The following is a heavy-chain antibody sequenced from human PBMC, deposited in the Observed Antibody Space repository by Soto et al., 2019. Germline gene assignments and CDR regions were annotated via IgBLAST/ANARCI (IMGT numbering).Heavy chain of an antibody. CDR1: GYTFTGYY. CDR2: INPNSGGT. Sequence: GASVMVSCKASGYTFTGYYMHWVRQAPGQGLEWMGWINPNSGGTNYAQKFQGWVTMTRDTSISTAYMELSRLRSDDTAVYYCARETPNLYSSSSEYNWFDPWGQGTLVTVSS. V-gene: IGHV1-2*04. J-gene: IGHJ5*02. D-gene: IGHD6-6*01. CDR3: ARETPNLYSSSSEYNWFDP.